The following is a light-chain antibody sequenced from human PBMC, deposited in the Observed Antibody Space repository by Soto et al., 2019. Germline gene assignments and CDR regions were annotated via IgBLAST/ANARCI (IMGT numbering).Light chain of an antibody. V-gene: IGLV2-8*01. CDR3: SSYAGSNNV. CDR2: DVS. J-gene: IGLJ1*01. Sequence: SVLTQPPSASGSPGQSVTISCTGTSSDVGGYNYVSWYQQHPGKAPKLMIYDVSKRPSWVPDRFSGSKSGNTASLTVSGLQAEDEADYYCSSYAGSNNVFGTGTKVTVL. CDR1: SSDVGGYNY.